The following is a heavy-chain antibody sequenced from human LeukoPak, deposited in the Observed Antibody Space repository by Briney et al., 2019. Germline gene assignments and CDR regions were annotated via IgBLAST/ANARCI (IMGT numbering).Heavy chain of an antibody. CDR2: IKPDGSEK. Sequence: GGSLRLSCAASGFTFSSYWMSWVRQAPGKGLEWVANIKPDGSEKYYVDSVKGRFTISRDNAKNSLYLQTNSLRAEDTAVYYCARDGGYDFWSGYGYWGQGTLVTVSS. J-gene: IGHJ4*02. CDR1: GFTFSSYW. V-gene: IGHV3-7*01. D-gene: IGHD3-3*01. CDR3: ARDGGYDFWSGYGY.